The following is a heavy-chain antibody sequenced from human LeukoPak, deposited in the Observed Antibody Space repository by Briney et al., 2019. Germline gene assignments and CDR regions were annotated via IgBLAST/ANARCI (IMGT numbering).Heavy chain of an antibody. D-gene: IGHD4-17*01. CDR2: ISWNSGSI. Sequence: GGSLRLSCAASGFTFSSYSMNWVRQAPGKGLEWVSGISWNSGSIGYADSVKGRFTISRDNAKNSLYLQMNSLRAEDMALYYCAKDRTRRIDYGDAFDIWGQGTMVTVSS. CDR3: AKDRTRRIDYGDAFDI. V-gene: IGHV3-9*03. CDR1: GFTFSSYS. J-gene: IGHJ3*02.